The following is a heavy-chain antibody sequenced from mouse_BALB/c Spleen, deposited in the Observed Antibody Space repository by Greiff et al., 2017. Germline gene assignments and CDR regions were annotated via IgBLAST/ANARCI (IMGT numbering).Heavy chain of an antibody. J-gene: IGHJ4*01. CDR2: IDPENGDT. Sequence: EVQLQQSGAELVRSGASVKLSCTASGFNIKDYYMHWVKQRPEQGLEWIGWIDPENGDTEYAPKFQGKATMTADTSSNTAYLRLSSLTSEDTAVYYCNAGYGRAMDYWGQGTSVTVSS. D-gene: IGHD1-1*01. V-gene: IGHV14-4*02. CDR1: GFNIKDYY. CDR3: NAGYGRAMDY.